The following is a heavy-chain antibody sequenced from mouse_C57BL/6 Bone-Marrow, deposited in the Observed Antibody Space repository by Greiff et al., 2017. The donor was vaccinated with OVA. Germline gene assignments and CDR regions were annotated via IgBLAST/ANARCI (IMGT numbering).Heavy chain of an antibody. J-gene: IGHJ4*01. V-gene: IGHV1-54*01. D-gene: IGHD2-5*01. CDR1: GYAFTNYL. Sequence: VMLVESGAELVRPGTSVKVSCKASGYAFTNYLIEWVKQRPGQGLEWIGVINPGSGGTNYNEKFKGKATLTADKSSSTAYMQLSSLTSEDSAVYFGARPLFYYSNYVEAMDYWGQGTSVTVSS. CDR3: ARPLFYYSNYVEAMDY. CDR2: INPGSGGT.